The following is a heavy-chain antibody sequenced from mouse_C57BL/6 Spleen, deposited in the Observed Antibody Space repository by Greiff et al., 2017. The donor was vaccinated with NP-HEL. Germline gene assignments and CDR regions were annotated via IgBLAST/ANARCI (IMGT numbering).Heavy chain of an antibody. D-gene: IGHD1-1*01. Sequence: QVQLQQPGAELVRPGSSVKLSCKASGYTFTSYWMHWVKQRPIQGLEWIGNIDPSDSETHYNQKFKDKATLTVDKSSSTAYMQLSSLTSEDSAVYNCAREGITTGYFDGWGTGTTVTVSS. J-gene: IGHJ1*03. CDR3: AREGITTGYFDG. CDR2: IDPSDSET. V-gene: IGHV1-52*01. CDR1: GYTFTSYW.